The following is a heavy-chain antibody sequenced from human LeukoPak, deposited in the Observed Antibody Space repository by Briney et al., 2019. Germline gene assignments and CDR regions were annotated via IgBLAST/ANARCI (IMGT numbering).Heavy chain of an antibody. CDR1: GFTFNNYA. CDR3: AKAPNYYDSGKYYNNWFDP. V-gene: IGHV3-23*01. J-gene: IGHJ5*02. D-gene: IGHD3-10*01. CDR2: ISSGGGKT. Sequence: AGGSLRLSCAASGFTFNNYAMRWVRQAPGKGPEWVSSISSGGGKTYYADSVKGRFTISRDNSKNTVYLQINSLRVEDTAVYYCAKAPNYYDSGKYYNNWFDPWGQGTPVTVSS.